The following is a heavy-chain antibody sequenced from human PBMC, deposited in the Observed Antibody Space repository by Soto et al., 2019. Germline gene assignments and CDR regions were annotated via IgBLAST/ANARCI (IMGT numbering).Heavy chain of an antibody. CDR1: GGSFSGYY. V-gene: IGHV4-34*01. Sequence: NPSETLSLTCAVYGGSFSGYYWSWIRQPPGKGLEWIGEINHSGSTNYNPSLKSRVTISVDTSKNQFSLKLSSVTAADTAVYYCARDPTVAGSSAAYFDYWGQGTLVTVSS. J-gene: IGHJ4*02. D-gene: IGHD6-6*01. CDR2: INHSGST. CDR3: ARDPTVAGSSAAYFDY.